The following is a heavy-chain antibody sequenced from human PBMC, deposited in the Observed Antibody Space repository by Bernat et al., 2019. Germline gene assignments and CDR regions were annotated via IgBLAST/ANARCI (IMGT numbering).Heavy chain of an antibody. CDR3: ARGGYSSSSYVNWFDP. Sequence: QVQLAQSGAEVKKPGASVKVSCKASGYTFTTYAMHWVRQAPGQRLEWMGWINARNGDTKYSQKFQGRVTITRDTSATTAYMEVSGLRSEDTAVYYCARGGYSSSSYVNWFDPWGQGTLVTVSS. J-gene: IGHJ5*02. CDR1: GYTFTTYA. CDR2: INARNGDT. D-gene: IGHD6-6*01. V-gene: IGHV1-3*01.